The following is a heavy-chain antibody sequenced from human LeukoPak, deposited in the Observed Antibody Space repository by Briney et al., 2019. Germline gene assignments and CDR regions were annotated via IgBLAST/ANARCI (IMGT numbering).Heavy chain of an antibody. V-gene: IGHV3-23*01. CDR1: GFAFSRFA. CDR3: AKDANYYDSSGFFIPFDY. Sequence: PGGPLRLSCSASGFAFSRFAMTWVRHLPGKGLDWVSTISGNGHQTYYGDSVKGRFSVPRDNSKNILYLQMDSLRADDSALYYCAKDANYYDSSGFFIPFDYWGQGTLVTVSS. CDR2: ISGNGHQT. J-gene: IGHJ4*02. D-gene: IGHD3-22*01.